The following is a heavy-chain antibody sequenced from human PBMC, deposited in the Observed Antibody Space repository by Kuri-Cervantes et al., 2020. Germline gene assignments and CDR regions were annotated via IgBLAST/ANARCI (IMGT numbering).Heavy chain of an antibody. CDR1: GFTFNYYW. CDR2: IKHDGSEK. V-gene: IGHV3-7*01. J-gene: IGHJ4*02. Sequence: GESLKISCAASGFTFNYYWMTWVRQAPGKGLEWVANIKHDGSEKYYVDSVKGRFTISRDNAKNSLYLQMNSLRDEDTAVYYCAREGPPSSGSCFDYWGQGTLVTVSS. D-gene: IGHD1-26*01. CDR3: AREGPPSSGSCFDY.